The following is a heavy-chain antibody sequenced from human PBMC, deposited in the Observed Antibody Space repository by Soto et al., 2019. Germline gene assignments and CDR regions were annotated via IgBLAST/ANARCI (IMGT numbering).Heavy chain of an antibody. Sequence: EVQLVESGGDLVQRGGSLRLSCVASGFTFSVYSMNWVRQAPGKGLEWFSYITSDTKTIKYADSVKGRFTIARDNAKNSVYLQMNSLRDEDPAVYYCERTVEGHFDYGGQGTVVTVSS. J-gene: IGHJ4*02. CDR3: ERTVEGHFDY. CDR1: GFTFSVYS. CDR2: ITSDTKTI. V-gene: IGHV3-48*02. D-gene: IGHD6-19*01.